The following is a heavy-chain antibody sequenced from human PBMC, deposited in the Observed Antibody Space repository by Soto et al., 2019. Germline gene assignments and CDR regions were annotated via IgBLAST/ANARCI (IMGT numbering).Heavy chain of an antibody. V-gene: IGHV3-7*01. D-gene: IGHD3-10*01. CDR2: IKQDGSEK. Sequence: EVQLVESGGGLVQPGGSLRLSCAASGFTFSSYWMSWVRQAPGKGLEWVANIKQDGSEKYYVDSVKGRFTISRDNAKNSLYLQMNSLRAEDTAVYYCARANGLLAPASRFGHFDYWGQGTLVTVSS. CDR3: ARANGLLAPASRFGHFDY. J-gene: IGHJ4*02. CDR1: GFTFSSYW.